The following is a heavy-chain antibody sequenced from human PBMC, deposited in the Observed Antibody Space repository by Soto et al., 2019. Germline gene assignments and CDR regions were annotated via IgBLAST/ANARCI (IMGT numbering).Heavy chain of an antibody. CDR2: ISYDGSNK. V-gene: IGHV3-30*18. CDR1: GFTFSSYG. J-gene: IGHJ3*02. D-gene: IGHD6-19*01. CDR3: AKGVQWLVIGVFDI. Sequence: QVQLVESGGGVVQPGRSLRLSCAASGFTFSSYGMHWVRQAPGKGLEWVAVISYDGSNKYYADSVKGRFTISRDNSKNTMYLQMNSLRAEDTAVYYCAKGVQWLVIGVFDIWGQGTMVTVSS.